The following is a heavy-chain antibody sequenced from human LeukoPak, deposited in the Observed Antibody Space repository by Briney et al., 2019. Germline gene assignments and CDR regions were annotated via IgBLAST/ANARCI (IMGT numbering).Heavy chain of an antibody. CDR2: INPNSGGT. J-gene: IGHJ5*02. CDR1: GYTFTGYY. Sequence: GASVKVSCKASGYTFTGYYMRWVREAPGQGLEWMGWINPNSGGTNYAQKFQGRVTMTRDTSISTAYMELRRLRSDDTAVYYCARERGLYGSWSLNWFGPWGQGTLVTVSS. CDR3: ARERGLYGSWSLNWFGP. V-gene: IGHV1-2*02. D-gene: IGHD3-10*01.